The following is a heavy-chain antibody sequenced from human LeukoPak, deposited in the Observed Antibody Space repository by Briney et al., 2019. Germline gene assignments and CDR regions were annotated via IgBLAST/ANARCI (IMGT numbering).Heavy chain of an antibody. Sequence: ASVKVSCKASGYTFTSYGISWVRQAPGLGLEWMGWISAYNGNTNYAQKLQGRVTMTTDTSTSTAYMELRSLRSDDTAVYYCARACCFGYSGSYPDYWGQGTLVTVSS. CDR3: ARACCFGYSGSYPDY. CDR2: ISAYNGNT. CDR1: GYTFTSYG. J-gene: IGHJ4*02. D-gene: IGHD1-26*01. V-gene: IGHV1-18*01.